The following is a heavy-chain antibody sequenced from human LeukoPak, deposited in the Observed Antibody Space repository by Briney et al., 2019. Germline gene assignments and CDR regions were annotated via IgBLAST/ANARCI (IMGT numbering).Heavy chain of an antibody. CDR1: GFTFSSYW. V-gene: IGHV3-7*01. J-gene: IGHJ4*02. CDR3: ARGNIAAAGTYYFDY. Sequence: GGSLRLSCAASGFTFSSYWMSWVRQAPGKGLEWVANIKQDGSEKYYVDSVKGRFTISRGNAKNSLYLQMNSLRAEDTAVYYCARGNIAAAGTYYFDYWGQGTLVTVSS. D-gene: IGHD6-13*01. CDR2: IKQDGSEK.